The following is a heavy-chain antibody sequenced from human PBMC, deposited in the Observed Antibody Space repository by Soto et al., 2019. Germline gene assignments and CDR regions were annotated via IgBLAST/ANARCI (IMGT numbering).Heavy chain of an antibody. CDR3: AKDIGYCTNGVCYTGFDY. D-gene: IGHD2-8*01. V-gene: IGHV3-9*01. CDR1: GFTFDDYA. J-gene: IGHJ4*02. CDR2: ISWNSGSI. Sequence: DVQLVESGGGLVQPGRSLRLSCAASGFTFDDYAMHWVRQAPGKGPEWVSGISWNSGSIGYADSVKGRFTISRDNAKNSLYLQMNSLRAEDTALYYCAKDIGYCTNGVCYTGFDYWGQGTLVTVSS.